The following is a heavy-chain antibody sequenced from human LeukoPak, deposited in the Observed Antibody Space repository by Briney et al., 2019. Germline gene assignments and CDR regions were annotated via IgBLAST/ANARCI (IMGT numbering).Heavy chain of an antibody. D-gene: IGHD3-16*01. J-gene: IGHJ4*02. Sequence: ASVKVSCKASGYTFTDYYIHLVRQVPGQGLEWMGWINPNSGDTKLAQKFQGWVTMTRDTSIGTAYLELSRLTYDDTAVYYCARDRGPQWWGSFDYWGQGTLVTVSS. CDR1: GYTFTDYY. V-gene: IGHV1-2*04. CDR3: ARDRGPQWWGSFDY. CDR2: INPNSGDT.